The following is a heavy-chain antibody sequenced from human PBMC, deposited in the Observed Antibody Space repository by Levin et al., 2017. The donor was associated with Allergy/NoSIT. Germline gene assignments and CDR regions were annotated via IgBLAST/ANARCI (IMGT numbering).Heavy chain of an antibody. Sequence: AGGSLRLSCAASGFIFHNYAMTWVRQAPGRGLEWVATISAGGGYTTSYADFVKGRFTISRDDSKNTLYLQMNSLRAEDTALYSCTDPGSGGQWTYWGQGTLVTVSS. CDR2: ISAGGGYTT. CDR1: GFIFHNYA. CDR3: TDPGSGGQWTY. V-gene: IGHV3-23*01. J-gene: IGHJ4*01. D-gene: IGHD1-26*01.